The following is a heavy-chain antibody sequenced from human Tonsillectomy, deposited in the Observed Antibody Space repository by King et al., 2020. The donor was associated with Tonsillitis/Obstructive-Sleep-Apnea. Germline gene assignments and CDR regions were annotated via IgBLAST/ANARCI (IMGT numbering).Heavy chain of an antibody. J-gene: IGHJ4*02. Sequence: VQLVESGGGLVKPGGSLRLSCAASGFTFSDHYMSWIRQAPGRGLEWVSFITGNSKTINYKDSVKGRFTISRDNAKNSLFLQMNSLSADDTAVYYCARGYASTWGPFDWWGQGTLVTVSS. V-gene: IGHV3-11*01. D-gene: IGHD6-13*01. CDR2: ITGNSKTI. CDR1: GFTFSDHY. CDR3: ARGYASTWGPFDW.